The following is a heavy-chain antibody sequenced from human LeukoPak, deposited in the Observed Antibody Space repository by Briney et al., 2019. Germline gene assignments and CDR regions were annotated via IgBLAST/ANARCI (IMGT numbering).Heavy chain of an antibody. CDR1: GFTFSSYD. CDR2: IGTAGDT. V-gene: IGHV3-13*01. J-gene: IGHJ3*02. D-gene: IGHD7-27*01. Sequence: GGSLRLSCAASGFTFSSYDMHWVRQATGKGLEWVSAIGTAGDTYYPGSVKGRFTISRENAKNSLYLQMNSLRAGDTAVYYCARGRWGLAGGGAFDIWGQGTMVTVSS. CDR3: ARGRWGLAGGGAFDI.